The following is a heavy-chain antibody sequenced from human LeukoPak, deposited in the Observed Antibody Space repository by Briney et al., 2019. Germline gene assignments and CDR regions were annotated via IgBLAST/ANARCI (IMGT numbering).Heavy chain of an antibody. Sequence: AASVKVSCKASGYTFTGYYMHWVRQAPGQGLEWMGWINPNSGGTNYAQKFQGRVTMTRDTSISTAYMELSRLRSDDTAVYYCASRSIAVAGTYYYYYMDVWGKGTTVTVSS. CDR2: INPNSGGT. J-gene: IGHJ6*03. D-gene: IGHD6-19*01. CDR1: GYTFTGYY. V-gene: IGHV1-2*02. CDR3: ASRSIAVAGTYYYYYMDV.